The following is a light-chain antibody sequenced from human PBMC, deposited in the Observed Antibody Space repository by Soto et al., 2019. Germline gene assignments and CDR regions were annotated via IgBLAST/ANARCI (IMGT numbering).Light chain of an antibody. Sequence: EIVLTQSPATLSLSPGERATLSCRASQSVSSYLAGYQQKPGQAPRLLIYDASNRATDIPARFSGSGSGTDFTLTISSLEPEDFALYYCQQRSSWMYTFGQGTKLEIK. V-gene: IGKV3-11*01. CDR2: DAS. CDR1: QSVSSY. J-gene: IGKJ2*01. CDR3: QQRSSWMYT.